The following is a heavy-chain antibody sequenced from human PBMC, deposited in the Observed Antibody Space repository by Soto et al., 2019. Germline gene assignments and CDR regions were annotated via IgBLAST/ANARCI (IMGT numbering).Heavy chain of an antibody. CDR3: AGGSAALFDY. V-gene: IGHV4-59*08. CDR1: GTSIRSYY. D-gene: IGHD3-10*01. J-gene: IGHJ4*02. Sequence: QVQLQESGPGLVKPSETLSLTCTVSGTSIRSYYWSWIRQPPGKGLEWIGYIYYSGSTDYSPSLKSRVTISVDTSKNQFSLKLTSMTAADTAVYYCAGGSAALFDYWGQGNLVTVPS. CDR2: IYYSGST.